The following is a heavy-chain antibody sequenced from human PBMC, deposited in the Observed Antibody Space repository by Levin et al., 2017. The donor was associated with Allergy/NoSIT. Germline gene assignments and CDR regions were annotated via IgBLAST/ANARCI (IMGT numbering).Heavy chain of an antibody. CDR3: VRRQRGAGYGVV. V-gene: IGHV2-5*02. D-gene: IGHD3-16*01. J-gene: IGHJ4*02. CDR1: GFSVSTSGVG. CDR2: VYWDDDK. Sequence: SGPTLVKPTQTLTLTCTVSGFSVSTSGVGVGWIRQPPGRALEWLALVYWDDDKRYSPSLKNRLTIAKDNSKNQVVLTMTNMDPVDTATYFCVRRQRGAGYGVVWGQGTLVTVSS.